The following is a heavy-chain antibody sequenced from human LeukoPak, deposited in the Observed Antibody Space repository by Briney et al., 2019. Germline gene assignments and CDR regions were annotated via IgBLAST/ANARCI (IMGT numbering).Heavy chain of an antibody. CDR1: GGSISTSNYY. V-gene: IGHV4-39*07. D-gene: IGHD3-10*01. Sequence: SETLSLTCTVSGGSISTSNYYWGWIRQPPGKGLEWIGNIFYSGSTNYNPSLKSRVTISVDTSKNQFSLKLSSVTAADTAVYYCARVPEILWFGDPPSYFDYWGQGTLVTVSS. J-gene: IGHJ4*02. CDR3: ARVPEILWFGDPPSYFDY. CDR2: IFYSGST.